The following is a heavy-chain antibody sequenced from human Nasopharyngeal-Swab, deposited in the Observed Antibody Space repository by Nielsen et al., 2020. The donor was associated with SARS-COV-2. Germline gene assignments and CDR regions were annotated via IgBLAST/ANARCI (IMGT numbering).Heavy chain of an antibody. V-gene: IGHV3-48*03. D-gene: IGHD1-26*01. Sequence: GESLKISCAASGFTFSSYEMNWVREAPRKGLEWVSYISSSGSTIYYADSVKGRFTISRDNAKNSLYLQMNSLRAEDTAVYYCASVGWERGYFDYWGQGTLVTVSS. CDR1: GFTFSSYE. CDR2: ISSSGSTI. J-gene: IGHJ4*02. CDR3: ASVGWERGYFDY.